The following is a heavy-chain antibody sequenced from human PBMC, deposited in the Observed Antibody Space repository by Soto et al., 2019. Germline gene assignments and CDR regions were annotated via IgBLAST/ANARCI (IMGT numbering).Heavy chain of an antibody. Sequence: QVQLVQSGAEVKKPGSSVKVSCKASGGTFSSYAISWVRQAPGQGLEWMGGIIPIFGTANYAQKFQGRVTITADESTSTAYMELSSLRPEDTAVYYCARDKADIVATIYYYYGMDVWGQGTTVTVSS. D-gene: IGHD5-12*01. CDR2: IIPIFGTA. CDR3: ARDKADIVATIYYYYGMDV. V-gene: IGHV1-69*01. CDR1: GGTFSSYA. J-gene: IGHJ6*02.